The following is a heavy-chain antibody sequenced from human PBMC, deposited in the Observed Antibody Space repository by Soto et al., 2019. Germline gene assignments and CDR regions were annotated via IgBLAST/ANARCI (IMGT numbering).Heavy chain of an antibody. Sequence: QVQLQESGPGLVKPSQTLSLTCTVSGGSISSGDYYWSWIRRHPGKGLEWIGYIYYSGSTYYNPSRERRVALSVDASKTQFSLKLSSVNAADTAVYYCARWWSGSRQGFDPWGQGTLVTVSS. CDR2: IYYSGST. CDR1: GGSISSGDYY. CDR3: ARWWSGSRQGFDP. D-gene: IGHD3-3*01. V-gene: IGHV4-31*03. J-gene: IGHJ5*02.